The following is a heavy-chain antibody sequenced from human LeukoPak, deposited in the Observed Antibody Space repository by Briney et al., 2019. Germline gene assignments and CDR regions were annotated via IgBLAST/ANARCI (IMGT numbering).Heavy chain of an antibody. D-gene: IGHD2-15*01. CDR1: RFTFSSYA. CDR3: AREIPGRIAADC. Sequence: GGSLRLSCAASRFTFSSYAMTWVRQPPGKGLEWVSYIGSGSDGIQYADSVKGRFTISRDNGKNLLFLELKSLRGEDTAVYFCAREIPGRIAADCWGQGTLVTVSS. V-gene: IGHV3-48*01. J-gene: IGHJ4*02. CDR2: IGSGSDGI.